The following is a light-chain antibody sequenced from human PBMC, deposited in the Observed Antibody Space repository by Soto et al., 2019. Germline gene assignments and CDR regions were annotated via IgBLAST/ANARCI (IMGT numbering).Light chain of an antibody. Sequence: DIPMTQSPSTLSAYVGDRVTITCRASQSISSRLAWYQQKPGKAPKLLICEASSLQSGVPSRFTGSGSGTEFTLTINSLQPDDFATYYCQQYNRHSSFGGGTKVEIK. CDR3: QQYNRHSS. V-gene: IGKV1-5*03. CDR2: EAS. J-gene: IGKJ4*01. CDR1: QSISSR.